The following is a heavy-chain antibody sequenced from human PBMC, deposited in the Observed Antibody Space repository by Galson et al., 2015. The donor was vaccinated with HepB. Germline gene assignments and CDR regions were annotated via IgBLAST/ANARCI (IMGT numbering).Heavy chain of an antibody. V-gene: IGHV3-48*04. D-gene: IGHD6-13*01. CDR1: GFTLSSYS. Sequence: SLRLYCAASGFTLSSYSMNWVRQAPGKGLEWVSYISSSSSTIYYADSVRGRFTISRDNGKNSLYLQMNSLRAEDTAVYYCARESSSSWWYDMDVWAKGPRSPSP. CDR3: ARESSSSWWYDMDV. J-gene: IGHJ6*02. CDR2: ISSSSSTI.